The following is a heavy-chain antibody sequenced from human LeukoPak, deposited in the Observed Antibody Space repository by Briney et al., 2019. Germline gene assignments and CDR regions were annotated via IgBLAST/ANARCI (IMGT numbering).Heavy chain of an antibody. CDR3: ARDIAGASKGGWFDT. D-gene: IGHD4/OR15-4a*01. CDR2: MIANSGNT. CDR1: GYTLTNYY. J-gene: IGHJ5*02. Sequence: SVKPSCKPSGYTLTNYYIDWVRHVAREGLEWNGWMIANSGNTGYAKKFQGRVTMTRNTSRSTDNMVLRRLRSEAAAQYYGARDIAGASKGGWFDTWGQGTPVTVSS. V-gene: IGHV1-8*01.